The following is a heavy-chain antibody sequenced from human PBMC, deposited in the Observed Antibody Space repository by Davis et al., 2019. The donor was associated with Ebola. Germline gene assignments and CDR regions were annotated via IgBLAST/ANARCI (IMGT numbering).Heavy chain of an antibody. J-gene: IGHJ6*02. CDR2: ISGSGGST. V-gene: IGHV3-23*01. D-gene: IGHD3-10*01. CDR1: GFTFSSYA. Sequence: GESLKISCAASGFTFSSYAMSWVRQAPGKGLEWVSAISGSGGSTYYADSVKGRFTISRDNSKNTLYLQMNSLRAEDTAVYYCARVTITMVRGVIYYYYGMDVWGQGTTVTVSS. CDR3: ARVTITMVRGVIYYYYGMDV.